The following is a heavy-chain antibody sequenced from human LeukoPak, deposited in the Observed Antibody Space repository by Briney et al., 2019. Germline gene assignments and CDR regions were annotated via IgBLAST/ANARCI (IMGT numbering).Heavy chain of an antibody. CDR3: ARRGSFDAFDI. V-gene: IGHV1-46*01. J-gene: IGHJ3*02. D-gene: IGHD1-26*01. CDR1: GYTFTGYY. CDR2: INPSGGST. Sequence: GASVKVSCKASGYTFTGYYMHWVRQAPGQGLEWMGIINPSGGSTSYAQKFQGRVTMTRDTSTSTVYMELSSLRSEDTAVYYCARRGSFDAFDIWGQGTMVTVSS.